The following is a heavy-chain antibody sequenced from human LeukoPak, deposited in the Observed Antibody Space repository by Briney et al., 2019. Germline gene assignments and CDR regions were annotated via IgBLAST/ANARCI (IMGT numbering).Heavy chain of an antibody. D-gene: IGHD1-1*01. CDR3: ARGDRKRGAFDI. CDR2: ISYDGSNK. J-gene: IGHJ3*02. CDR1: GFTFSSYA. Sequence: PGGSLRLSCAASGFTFSSYAMHWVRQAPGKGLEWVAVISYDGSNKYYADSVKGRFTISRDNSKNTLYLQMNSLRAEDTAVYYCARGDRKRGAFDIWGQGTMVTVSS. V-gene: IGHV3-30*04.